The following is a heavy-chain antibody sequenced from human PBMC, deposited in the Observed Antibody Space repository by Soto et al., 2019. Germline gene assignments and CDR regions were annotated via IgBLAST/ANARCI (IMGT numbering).Heavy chain of an antibody. J-gene: IGHJ6*02. Sequence: VGSLRLSCAASGFTFSSYEMNWVRQAPGKGLEWVSYISSSGSTIYYADSVKGRFTISRDNAKNSLYLQMNSLRAEDTAVYYCARARLSCMDVWGQGTTVTVSS. CDR3: ARARLSCMDV. CDR1: GFTFSSYE. CDR2: ISSSGSTI. V-gene: IGHV3-48*03.